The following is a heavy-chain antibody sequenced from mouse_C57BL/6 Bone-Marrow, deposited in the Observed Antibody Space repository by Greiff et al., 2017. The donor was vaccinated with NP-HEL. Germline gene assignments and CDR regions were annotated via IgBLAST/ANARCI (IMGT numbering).Heavy chain of an antibody. V-gene: IGHV1-20*01. CDR3: ARDGYYGSRDY. Sequence: DVQLQESGPELVKPGDSVKISCKASGYSFTGYFMNWVMQSHGKSLEWIGRINPYNGDTFYNQKFKGKATLTVDKSSSTAHMELRSLTSEDSAVYYCARDGYYGSRDYWGQGTTLTVSS. D-gene: IGHD1-1*01. J-gene: IGHJ2*01. CDR1: GYSFTGYF. CDR2: INPYNGDT.